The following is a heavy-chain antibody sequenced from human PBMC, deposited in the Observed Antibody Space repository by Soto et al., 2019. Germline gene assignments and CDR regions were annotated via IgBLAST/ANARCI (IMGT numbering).Heavy chain of an antibody. Sequence: QVQLVESGGGVVQPGRSLRLSCAASGFTFSSYAMHWVRQAPGKGLEWVAVISYDGSIKYYADSVKGRFTISRDNSKNPLYLQMNSLRAEDTAVYYCARDELRAGWELLPRDWGQGTLVTVSS. CDR3: ARDELRAGWELLPRD. V-gene: IGHV3-30-3*01. CDR1: GFTFSSYA. D-gene: IGHD1-26*01. J-gene: IGHJ4*02. CDR2: ISYDGSIK.